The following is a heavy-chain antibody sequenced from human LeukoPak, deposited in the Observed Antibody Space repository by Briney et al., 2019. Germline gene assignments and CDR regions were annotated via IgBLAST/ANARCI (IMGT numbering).Heavy chain of an antibody. V-gene: IGHV4-59*01. D-gene: IGHD4-17*01. CDR3: ARDGAVAGGDYLFDF. CDR2: TYYTGNT. J-gene: IGHJ4*02. Sequence: SETLSLTCTVSGGSISYYSWNWVRQPPGKGLEWIGYTYYTGNTNYNPSLKSRVTISVDTSKNQFSLKLSSVTAADTAVYYCARDGAVAGGDYLFDFWGQGTLVTVSS. CDR1: GGSISYYS.